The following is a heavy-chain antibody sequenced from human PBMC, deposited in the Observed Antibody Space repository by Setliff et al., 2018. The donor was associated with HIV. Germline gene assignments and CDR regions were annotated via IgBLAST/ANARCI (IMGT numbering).Heavy chain of an antibody. CDR2: IYHTGST. V-gene: IGHV4-39*01. J-gene: IGHJ6*03. D-gene: IGHD3-3*01. CDR1: GGSINSTSYY. CDR3: ARSIVPVASGYYYYSMDV. Sequence: SETLSLTCTVSGGSINSTSYYWGWIRQPPGNGLEWIGSIYHTGSTYYKPSLKSRVTISVDTSKNQFSLRLSSVAAGDTAVYYCARSIVPVASGYYYYSMDVWGNGTTVTVSS.